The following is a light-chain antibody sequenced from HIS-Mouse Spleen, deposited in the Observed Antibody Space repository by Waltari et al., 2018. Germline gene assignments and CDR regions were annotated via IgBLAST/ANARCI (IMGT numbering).Light chain of an antibody. Sequence: SYELTQPPSVSVSPGQTARITCSGDALPKKYAYWYQQKSGQAPVLFIYEDSKRPPGIQVRCYGSSSGTMAPWTIRGAQVEDEANYYCDSTDSSGNHRVFGGGTKLTVL. CDR2: EDS. CDR1: ALPKKY. J-gene: IGLJ2*01. V-gene: IGLV3-10*01. CDR3: DSTDSSGNHRV.